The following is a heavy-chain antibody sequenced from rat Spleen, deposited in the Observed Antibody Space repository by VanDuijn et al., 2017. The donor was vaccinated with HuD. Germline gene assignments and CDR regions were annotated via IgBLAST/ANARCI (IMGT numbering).Heavy chain of an antibody. CDR1: GFTFSNYG. D-gene: IGHD5-1*01. CDR2: ISPGGGST. CDR3: TTDRLGADYFDY. V-gene: IGHV5-19*01. Sequence: EVQLVESGGGLVQPGRSLKLSCAASGFTFSNYGMHWIRQAPTKGLEWVASISPGGGSTYYRDSVKGRFTISRDNAKSTLYLQMDSLRSEDTATYYCTTDRLGADYFDYWGQGVMVTVSS. J-gene: IGHJ2*01.